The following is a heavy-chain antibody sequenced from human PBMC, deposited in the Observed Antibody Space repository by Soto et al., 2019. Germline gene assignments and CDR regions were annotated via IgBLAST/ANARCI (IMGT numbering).Heavy chain of an antibody. Sequence: EVQLLESGGGLVQPGGSLRLSCAASGFTFSSYTMSWVRQGPGKGLEWVSGISSSGGSTVYADSVKGRFTISRDNFKNTRYLQMNSLRADDTAVYYCAKGWGDYWGQGTPVTVSS. CDR3: AKGWGDY. V-gene: IGHV3-23*01. J-gene: IGHJ4*02. CDR2: ISSSGGST. D-gene: IGHD7-27*01. CDR1: GFTFSSYT.